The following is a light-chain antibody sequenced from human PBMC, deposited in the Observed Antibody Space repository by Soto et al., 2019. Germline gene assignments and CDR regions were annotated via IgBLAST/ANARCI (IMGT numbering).Light chain of an antibody. J-gene: IGKJ2*01. CDR1: QSVSSN. V-gene: IGKV3-15*01. Sequence: EIVMTQSPATLSVSPGERATLSCRASQSVSSNLAWYQQKPGQAPRLLIYGASTRATGIPARFSGSGSGTEFTLTISSLQSEDFAVYYCHQYNHWPPRPTFGQGTKLEIK. CDR3: HQYNHWPPRPT. CDR2: GAS.